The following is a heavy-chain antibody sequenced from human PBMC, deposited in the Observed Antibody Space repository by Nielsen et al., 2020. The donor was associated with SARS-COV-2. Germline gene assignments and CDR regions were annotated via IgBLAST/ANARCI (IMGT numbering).Heavy chain of an antibody. Sequence: SETLSLTCTVSGGSISSGGYYWSWIRQPAGKGLEWIGRIYTSGSTNYNPSLKSRVTISVDTSKNQFSLKLSSVTAADTAVYYCARGPNYEITIFGVVTDNWFDPWGQGTLVTVSS. J-gene: IGHJ5*02. D-gene: IGHD3-3*01. CDR1: GGSISSGGYY. CDR2: IYTSGST. CDR3: ARGPNYEITIFGVVTDNWFDP. V-gene: IGHV4-61*02.